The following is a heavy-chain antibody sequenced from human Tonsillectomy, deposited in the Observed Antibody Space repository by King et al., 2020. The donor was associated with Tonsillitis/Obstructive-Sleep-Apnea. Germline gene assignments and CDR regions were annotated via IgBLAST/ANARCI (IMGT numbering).Heavy chain of an antibody. Sequence: QLQESGPGLVKPSGTLSLTCAVSGGSISSSNWWSWVRQPPGKGLEWIGEIYHSGSTNYNPSLKSRVTISVDKSKNQFSLKLSSVTAADTAVYYCPRSWTYYDFWSGYYNLYYFDYWGQGTLVTVSS. CDR1: GGSISSSNW. V-gene: IGHV4-4*02. CDR2: IYHSGST. J-gene: IGHJ4*02. CDR3: PRSWTYYDFWSGYYNLYYFDY. D-gene: IGHD3-3*01.